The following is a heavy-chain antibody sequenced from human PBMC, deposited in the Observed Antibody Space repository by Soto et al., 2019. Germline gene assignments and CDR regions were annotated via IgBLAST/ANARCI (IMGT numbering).Heavy chain of an antibody. D-gene: IGHD3-22*01. CDR1: GFTFSSYG. V-gene: IGHV3-33*01. Sequence: QVQLVESGGGVVQPGRSLRLSCAASGFTFSSYGMHWVRQAPGKGLEWVAVIWYDGSNKYYADSVKGRFTISRDNSKNTLYLQMNSLRAEDTAVYYCARGYYYDSSGYSYWGRGTLVSVSS. CDR3: ARGYYYDSSGYSY. CDR2: IWYDGSNK. J-gene: IGHJ4*02.